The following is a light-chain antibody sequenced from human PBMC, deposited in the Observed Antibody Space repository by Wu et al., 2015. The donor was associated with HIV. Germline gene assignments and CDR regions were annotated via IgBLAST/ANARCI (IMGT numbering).Light chain of an antibody. CDR3: QQYSDSPRT. J-gene: IGKJ1*01. Sequence: EVVLTQSPGTLSLSPGERATLSCRSGQTVTSSYLAWYQQKPGQAPRLLIYGATSRANGIPDRFSGSGSGKDFTLTISRVEPEDFAVYYCQQYSDSPRTFGQGTKVEFK. CDR2: GAT. CDR1: QTVTSSY. V-gene: IGKV3-20*01.